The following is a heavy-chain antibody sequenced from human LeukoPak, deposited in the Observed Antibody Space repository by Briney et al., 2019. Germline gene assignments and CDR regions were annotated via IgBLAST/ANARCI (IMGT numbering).Heavy chain of an antibody. CDR1: GGXISRGGYY. D-gene: IGHD3-22*01. J-gene: IGHJ4*02. CDR3: ARGLPYDSSGYYFDGFDH. CDR2: VYYSRST. V-gene: IGHV4-31*03. Sequence: SETLSLTCTVSGGXISRGGYYWSWIRQHPGMGLEWLGYVYYSRSTYYDPSLKSRLTISVDTSKNQFSLKLNSVTAADTAVYYCARGLPYDSSGYYFDGFDHWGQGTLVTVSS.